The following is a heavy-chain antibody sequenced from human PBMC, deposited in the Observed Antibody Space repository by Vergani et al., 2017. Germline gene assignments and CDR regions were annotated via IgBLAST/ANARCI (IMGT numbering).Heavy chain of an antibody. CDR2: ISSSGSTI. J-gene: IGHJ6*03. CDR3: ARGCPNWNYDYYYYYMDV. CDR1: GFTFGSYA. V-gene: IGHV3-48*04. D-gene: IGHD1-7*01. Sequence: EVQLVESGGGLVQPGRSLRLSCAASGFTFGSYAMSWIRQAPGKGLEWVSYISSSGSTIYYADSVKGRFTISRDNAKNSLYLQMNSLRAEDTAVYYCARGCPNWNYDYYYYYMDVWGKGTTVTVSS.